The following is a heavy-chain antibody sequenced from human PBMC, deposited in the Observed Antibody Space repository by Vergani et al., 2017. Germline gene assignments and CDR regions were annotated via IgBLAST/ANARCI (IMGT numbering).Heavy chain of an antibody. CDR1: GFTFSDYY. Sequence: QVQLVESGGGLVKPGGSLRLSCAASGFTFSDYYMSWLRQAPGKGLEWVSYISSSSSYTNYADSVKGRFTISRDNAKNSLYLQMNSLRAEDTAVYYCASCTSCYGSHYYGMDVWGQGTTVTVSS. J-gene: IGHJ6*02. CDR3: ASCTSCYGSHYYGMDV. V-gene: IGHV3-11*05. D-gene: IGHD2-2*01. CDR2: ISSSSSYT.